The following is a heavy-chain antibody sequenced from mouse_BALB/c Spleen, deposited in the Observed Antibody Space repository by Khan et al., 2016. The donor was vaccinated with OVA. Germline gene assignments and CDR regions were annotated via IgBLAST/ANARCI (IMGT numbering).Heavy chain of an antibody. CDR1: GYSITSDYA. CDR2: ISYSGNT. CDR3: ARMYGGDSDY. Sequence: EVQLVESGPGLVKPSQSLSLTCTVTGYSITSDYAWNWIRQFPGNKLEWMGYISYSGNTKYNPSLKSRISVTRDTSKNQFFLQLNSVTTEDTATYYCARMYGGDSDYWGQGTTLTVSS. J-gene: IGHJ2*01. D-gene: IGHD2-10*02. V-gene: IGHV3-2*02.